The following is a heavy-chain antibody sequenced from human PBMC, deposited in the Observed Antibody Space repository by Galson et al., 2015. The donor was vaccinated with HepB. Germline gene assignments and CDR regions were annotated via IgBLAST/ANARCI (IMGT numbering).Heavy chain of an antibody. CDR1: GFTFSSYA. V-gene: IGHV3-30*04. CDR3: ARGGVRLREPRLLSPGTY. CDR2: ISYDGSNR. J-gene: IGHJ4*02. Sequence: SLRLSCAASGFTFSSYAMHWVRQAPGKGLEWVAVISYDGSNRYYADSVKGRFTISRDNSKNTLYLQMNSLRAEDTAVYYCARGGVRLREPRLLSPGTYWGQGTLVTVSS. D-gene: IGHD3-10*01.